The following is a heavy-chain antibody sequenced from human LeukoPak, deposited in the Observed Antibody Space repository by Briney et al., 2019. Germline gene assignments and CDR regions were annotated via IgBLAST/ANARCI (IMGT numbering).Heavy chain of an antibody. D-gene: IGHD6-19*01. CDR3: ARTIAVTSTPVWFDP. J-gene: IGHJ5*02. CDR2: IYHSGNT. Sequence: SETLSLTCAVYGGSFSDYYWSWIRQPPGKGLEWIGEIYHSGNTNYNPSLKSRVTISVDTSKSQFSLMLSSVTAADTAVYYCARTIAVTSTPVWFDPWGQGTLVPVSS. CDR1: GGSFSDYY. V-gene: IGHV4-34*01.